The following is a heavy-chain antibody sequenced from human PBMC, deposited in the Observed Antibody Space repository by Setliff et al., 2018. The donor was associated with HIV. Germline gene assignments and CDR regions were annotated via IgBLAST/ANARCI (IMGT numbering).Heavy chain of an antibody. J-gene: IGHJ4*02. Sequence: ASVKVSCKASGYTFTSYDINWVRQATGQGLEWMGWISAYNGNTNYAQTLQGRVTMTTDTSTSTAYMELRSLRSDDTAVYYCARERRGFDYWGQGTLVTVSS. CDR2: ISAYNGNT. CDR3: ARERRGFDY. CDR1: GYTFTSYD. V-gene: IGHV1-18*01.